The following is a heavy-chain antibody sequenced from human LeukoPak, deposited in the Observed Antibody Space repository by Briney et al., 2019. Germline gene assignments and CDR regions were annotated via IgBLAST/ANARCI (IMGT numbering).Heavy chain of an antibody. D-gene: IGHD1-14*01. Sequence: ASVKAPCKASGYTFTGYYMHWVRQAPGQGLEWMGIINPGGGSTSYAQKFQGRVTMTRDTSTSTVYMELSSLRSEDTAVYYCARNRKVLDVWGQGTTVTVSS. CDR2: INPGGGST. CDR1: GYTFTGYY. CDR3: ARNRKVLDV. J-gene: IGHJ6*02. V-gene: IGHV1-46*01.